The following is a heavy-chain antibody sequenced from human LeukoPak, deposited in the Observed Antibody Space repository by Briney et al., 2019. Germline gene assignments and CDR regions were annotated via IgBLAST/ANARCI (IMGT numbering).Heavy chain of an antibody. D-gene: IGHD3-3*01. J-gene: IGHJ3*02. CDR1: GGSISSSNW. Sequence: PSGTLSLTCAVSGGSISSSNWWSWVRQPPGQGLERIGEIYHSGSTNYNPSLKSRVTISVDKSKNQFSLKLSSVTAADTAVYYCARDLLEWPDAFDIWGQGTMVTVSS. CDR3: ARDLLEWPDAFDI. CDR2: IYHSGST. V-gene: IGHV4-4*02.